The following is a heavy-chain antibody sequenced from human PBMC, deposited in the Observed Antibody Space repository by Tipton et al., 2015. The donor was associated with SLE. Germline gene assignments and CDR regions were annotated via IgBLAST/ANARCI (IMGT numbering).Heavy chain of an antibody. D-gene: IGHD4-11*01. Sequence: TLSLTCTVSGDSIRSTTYYWAWIRQPPGKGLEWIGYIYYSGSTNYNPSLKSRVTISVDRSQNQFSLRLSSVSAADTAVYYCASDYSNSDYSYYYMDVWGKGTTVTVSS. CDR2: IYYSGST. V-gene: IGHV4-61*05. CDR1: GDSIRSTTYY. J-gene: IGHJ6*03. CDR3: ASDYSNSDYSYYYMDV.